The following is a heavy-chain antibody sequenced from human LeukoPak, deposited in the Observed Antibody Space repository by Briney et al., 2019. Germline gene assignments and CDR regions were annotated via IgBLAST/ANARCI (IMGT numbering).Heavy chain of an antibody. Sequence: GGSLRLSCAASGFTFSSYSMNWVRQAPGKGLEWVSSISSSSSYIYYADSVKGRFTISRENAKNSLYLQMNSLRAGDTAVYYCARGCSSTSCWDAFDIWGQGTMVTVSS. V-gene: IGHV3-21*01. J-gene: IGHJ3*02. CDR3: ARGCSSTSCWDAFDI. D-gene: IGHD2-2*01. CDR1: GFTFSSYS. CDR2: ISSSSSYI.